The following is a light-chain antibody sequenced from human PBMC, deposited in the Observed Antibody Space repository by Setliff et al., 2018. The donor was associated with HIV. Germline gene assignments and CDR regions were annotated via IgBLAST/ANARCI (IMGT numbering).Light chain of an antibody. Sequence: QSALTQPPSASGTPGQRVTISCSGSLSNIGRNTVNWYQQLPGTAPKLLIFANFQRPSGVPDRFSGSKSGTSASLAISGLQSEDESDYFCAAWDDSLNAYVFGTGTKVTVL. V-gene: IGLV1-44*01. J-gene: IGLJ1*01. CDR1: LSNIGRNT. CDR3: AAWDDSLNAYV. CDR2: ANF.